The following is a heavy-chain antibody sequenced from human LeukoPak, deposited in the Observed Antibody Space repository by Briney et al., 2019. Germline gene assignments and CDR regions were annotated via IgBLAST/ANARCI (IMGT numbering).Heavy chain of an antibody. J-gene: IGHJ3*02. CDR3: AKVLRSSGYHTGTLDAFDI. V-gene: IGHV3-23*01. CDR2: ISWNSGSI. CDR1: GFTFSSYE. D-gene: IGHD3-22*01. Sequence: PGGSLRLSCAASGFTFSSYEMNWVRQAPGKGLEWVSGISWNSGSIGYADSVKGRFTISRDNSKNTLYLQMNSLRAEDTAVYYCAKVLRSSGYHTGTLDAFDIWGQGTMVTVPS.